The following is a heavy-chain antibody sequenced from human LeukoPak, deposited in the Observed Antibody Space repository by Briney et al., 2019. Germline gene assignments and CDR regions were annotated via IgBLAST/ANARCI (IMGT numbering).Heavy chain of an antibody. CDR2: IYDGGNT. D-gene: IGHD3-22*01. Sequence: GGSLRLSCGASGFTVSSNYMGWVRQAPGKGLEWVSGIYDGGNTYYGDSVKGRFIISRDNSKNTLYLQMGSLRAEDTAVYYCARGGYDMFLWGQGTTVTVSS. J-gene: IGHJ6*02. V-gene: IGHV3-66*01. CDR3: ARGGYDMFL. CDR1: GFTVSSNY.